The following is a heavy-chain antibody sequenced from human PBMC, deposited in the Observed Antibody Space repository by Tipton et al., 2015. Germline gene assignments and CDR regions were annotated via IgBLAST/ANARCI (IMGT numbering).Heavy chain of an antibody. CDR2: IYYTGST. Sequence: LRLSCTVSGGSISTGGYYWSWIRQHPGKGLEWIGYIYYTGSTYCNPSLKSRATISVDTSKNQFSLKLSSVTAADTAVYYCARGTEQWLAWGAFDIWGHGTMVTVSS. CDR1: GGSISTGGYY. CDR3: ARGTEQWLAWGAFDI. V-gene: IGHV4-31*03. D-gene: IGHD6-19*01. J-gene: IGHJ3*02.